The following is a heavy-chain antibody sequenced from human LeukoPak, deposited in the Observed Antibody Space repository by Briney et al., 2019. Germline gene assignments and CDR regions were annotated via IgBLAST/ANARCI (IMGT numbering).Heavy chain of an antibody. Sequence: PGGSLRLSCAASGFTFSSYAMSWVRQAPGKGLEWVSAISGSGGSTYYADSVKGRFTIPRDNSKNTLYLQMNSLRAEDTAVYYCAKDLRMTTVTDHHDAFDIWGQGTMVTVSS. CDR2: ISGSGGST. CDR1: GFTFSSYA. D-gene: IGHD4-17*01. V-gene: IGHV3-23*01. J-gene: IGHJ3*02. CDR3: AKDLRMTTVTDHHDAFDI.